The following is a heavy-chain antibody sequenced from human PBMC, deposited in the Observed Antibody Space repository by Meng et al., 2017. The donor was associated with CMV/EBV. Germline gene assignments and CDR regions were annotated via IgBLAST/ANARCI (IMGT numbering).Heavy chain of an antibody. D-gene: IGHD2-2*01. V-gene: IGHV4-34*01. Sequence: GSLRLSCAVYGGSFSGYYWSWIRQLPGKGLEWIGEINHSGSTNYNPSLKSRVTISVDTSKNQFSLKLSSVTAADTAVYYCAREYCSSTSCYSDAFDIWGQGTMVTVSS. CDR3: AREYCSSTSCYSDAFDI. CDR2: INHSGST. CDR1: GGSFSGYY. J-gene: IGHJ3*02.